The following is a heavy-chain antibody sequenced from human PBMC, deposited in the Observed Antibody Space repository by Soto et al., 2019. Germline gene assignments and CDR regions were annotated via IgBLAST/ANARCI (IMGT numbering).Heavy chain of an antibody. D-gene: IGHD1-7*01. CDR1: GDSVSSNSAS. Sequence: QVQLQESGPGLVKPSQPLSLTCAISGDSVSSNSASWNWIRLSPSRGLEWLARTYYRSRWYNDYAVSVRSRITVNPDTSKNQFSLQLTSVTPEDTAVYYCAGTTSHQWYYMDVWGKGTTVTVSS. CDR2: TYYRSRWYN. CDR3: AGTTSHQWYYMDV. J-gene: IGHJ6*03. V-gene: IGHV6-1*01.